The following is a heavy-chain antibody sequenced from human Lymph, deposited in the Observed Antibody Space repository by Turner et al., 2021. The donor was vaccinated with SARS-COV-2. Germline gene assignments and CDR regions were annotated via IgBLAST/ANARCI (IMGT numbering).Heavy chain of an antibody. CDR1: GYTLTESP. CDR3: ATVLCTGSSCYYYGMDV. D-gene: IGHD2-15*01. J-gene: IGHJ6*02. V-gene: IGHV1-24*01. Sequence: VQLVQSGAEVKKPGATVKVSCKVSGYTLTESPMHWVRQAPGKGLEWMGGIDPEDGEIIYAQKFQGRVTMTEDTSTDTAYMELSSLRSEDTAVYYCATVLCTGSSCYYYGMDVWGQGTTVTVSS. CDR2: IDPEDGEI.